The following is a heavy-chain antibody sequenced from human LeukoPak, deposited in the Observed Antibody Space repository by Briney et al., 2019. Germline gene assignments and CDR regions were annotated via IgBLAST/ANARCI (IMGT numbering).Heavy chain of an antibody. V-gene: IGHV3-30*02. CDR2: IRYDGSNK. CDR3: AKELHFGVYSSGWYSYYFDY. Sequence: PGGSLRPSCAASGFTFSSYGMHWVRQAPGKGLEWVAFIRYDGSNKYYADSVKGRFTISRDNSKNTLYLQMNSLRAEDTAVYYCAKELHFGVYSSGWYSYYFDYWGQGTLVTVSS. CDR1: GFTFSSYG. J-gene: IGHJ4*02. D-gene: IGHD6-19*01.